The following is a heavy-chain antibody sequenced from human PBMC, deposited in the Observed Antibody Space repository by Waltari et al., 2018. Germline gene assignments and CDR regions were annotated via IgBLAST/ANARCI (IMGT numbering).Heavy chain of an antibody. J-gene: IGHJ5*02. V-gene: IGHV3-21*03. Sequence: ELQLVESGGGLVKPGGSLRLTCAASGFGFSDSDMNWVRRAPGKGLGWVSSIGGGSRSYIFYADAVKGRFTVSRDNAKNSLYLQMNSLRAGDTAVYYCTRDLYGSGGDWFDPWGQGTLVTVSS. CDR2: IGGGSRSYI. CDR1: GFGFSDSD. D-gene: IGHD3-10*01. CDR3: TRDLYGSGGDWFDP.